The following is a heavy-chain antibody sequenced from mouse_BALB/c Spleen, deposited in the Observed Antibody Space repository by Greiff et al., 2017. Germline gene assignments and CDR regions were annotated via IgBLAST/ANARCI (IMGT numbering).Heavy chain of an antibody. CDR2: IDPENGDT. Sequence: VQLQQSGAELVRSGASVKLSCTASGFNIKDYYMHWVKQRPEQGLEWIGWIDPENGDTEYAPKFQGKATMTADTSSNTAYLQLSSLTSADTAVYCCNPITTGFAYWGQGTLVTVSA. D-gene: IGHD2-4*01. CDR3: NPITTGFAY. J-gene: IGHJ3*01. V-gene: IGHV14-4*02. CDR1: GFNIKDYY.